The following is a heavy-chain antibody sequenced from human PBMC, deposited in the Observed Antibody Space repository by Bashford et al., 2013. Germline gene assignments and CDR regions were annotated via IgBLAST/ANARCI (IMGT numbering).Heavy chain of an antibody. CDR2: ISSNSGNI. V-gene: IGHV3-9*01. CDR3: ARDIGGGXYQFDS. D-gene: IGHD2-15*01. J-gene: IGHJ4*02. Sequence: HSGGSLRLSCVTSGFTFDEYALHWVRQAPGKGLEWVSGISSNSGNIGYADSVKGRFAISRXNAKNSLYLQMNXLRAEDTAVYYCARDIGGGXYQFDSWGQGPWSPSP. CDR1: GFTFDEYA.